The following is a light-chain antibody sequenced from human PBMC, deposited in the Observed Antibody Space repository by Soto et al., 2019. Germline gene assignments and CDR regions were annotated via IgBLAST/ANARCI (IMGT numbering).Light chain of an antibody. J-gene: IGLJ1*01. CDR2: EVS. V-gene: IGLV2-14*01. CDR1: SSDVGNDNF. CDR3: SSDTGGSAPFV. Sequence: QSALTQPASVSGSPGQSITISCTGTSSDVGNDNFVSWYQHHPGKAPKLIIYEVSYRPSGVSHRFSGSKSGNTASLTISGLQSEDEADYYCSSDTGGSAPFVFGTGTKVTVL.